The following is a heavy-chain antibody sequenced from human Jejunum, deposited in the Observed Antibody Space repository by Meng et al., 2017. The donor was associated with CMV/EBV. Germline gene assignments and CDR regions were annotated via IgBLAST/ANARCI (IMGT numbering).Heavy chain of an antibody. J-gene: IGHJ5*02. CDR2: IWYDGSKS. V-gene: IGHV3-33*06. CDR3: AKDLAVGRIWFDP. Sequence: AVSGLRVSSVGFHWVRQAQGKGLGWLTDIWYDGSKSYYADSVRGRFTISRDDSKSTLYLQMNNLRAEETAVYYCAKDLAVGRIWFDPWGQGTLVTVSS. D-gene: IGHD6-19*01. CDR1: GLRVSSVG.